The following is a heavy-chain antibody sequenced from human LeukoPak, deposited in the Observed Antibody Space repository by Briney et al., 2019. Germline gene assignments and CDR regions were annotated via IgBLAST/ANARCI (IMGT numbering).Heavy chain of an antibody. Sequence: SETLSLTCTVSGGSISSYYWSWIRQPPGKGLEWIGYIYYSGSTNYNPSLKSRVTISLDTSKNQFSLKLSSVTAADTAVYYCARGYGLGSYYKFFDFWGQGTLVTVSS. D-gene: IGHD3-10*01. J-gene: IGHJ4*02. CDR3: ARGYGLGSYYKFFDF. V-gene: IGHV4-59*01. CDR1: GGSISSYY. CDR2: IYYSGST.